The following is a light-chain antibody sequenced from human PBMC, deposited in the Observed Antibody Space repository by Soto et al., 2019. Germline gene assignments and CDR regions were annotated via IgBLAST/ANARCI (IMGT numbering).Light chain of an antibody. CDR3: QQYYDTPYT. J-gene: IGKJ2*01. CDR1: QSGLYNSNNKNY. Sequence: DIVMTQSPDSLAVSLGERATINCNSSQSGLYNSNNKNYLAWYQQKPGQPPKLLIYWSSTRESRVPDRFSGSGAGKDFTLIISIRQAEDVAVYYCQQYYDTPYTFGQGTKLEIK. CDR2: WSS. V-gene: IGKV4-1*01.